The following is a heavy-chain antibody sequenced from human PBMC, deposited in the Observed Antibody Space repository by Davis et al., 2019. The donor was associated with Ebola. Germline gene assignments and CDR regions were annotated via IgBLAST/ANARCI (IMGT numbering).Heavy chain of an antibody. D-gene: IGHD3-3*01. J-gene: IGHJ6*02. CDR1: GFTFDDYA. V-gene: IGHV3-9*01. Sequence: GGSLRLSCAASGFTFDDYAMHWVRQAPGKGLEWVSGISWNSGSIGYADSVKGRFTISRGNAKNSLYLQMNSLRAEDTALYYCAKEGTIFGVVGGMDVWGQGTTVTVSS. CDR3: AKEGTIFGVVGGMDV. CDR2: ISWNSGSI.